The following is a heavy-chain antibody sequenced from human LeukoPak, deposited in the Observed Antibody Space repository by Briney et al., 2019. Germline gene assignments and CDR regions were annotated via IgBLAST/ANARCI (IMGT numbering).Heavy chain of an antibody. Sequence: SETLSLTCTVSGXSISSYYWSWIRQPPGKGLEWIGYIYYSGSTNYNPSLKSRVTISVDTSKNQFSLKLSSVTAADTAVYYCARFYGDYLNWFDPWGQGTLVTVSS. CDR2: IYYSGST. CDR3: ARFYGDYLNWFDP. D-gene: IGHD4-17*01. J-gene: IGHJ5*02. CDR1: GXSISSYY. V-gene: IGHV4-59*01.